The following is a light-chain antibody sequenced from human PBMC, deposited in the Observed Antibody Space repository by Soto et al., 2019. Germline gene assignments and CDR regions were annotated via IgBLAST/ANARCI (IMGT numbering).Light chain of an antibody. V-gene: IGKV1-6*01. CDR3: QHYKMYSPWK. Sequence: AIQMTHSPSSLSASVGDRVTITCRASQGIRNDLGWYQQKPGSAPKLLIYAASSLQSGVPSRFSGSGSGTEFTLTISSLQPDDFATYYCQHYKMYSPWKFGQGTKVDIK. J-gene: IGKJ1*01. CDR2: AAS. CDR1: QGIRND.